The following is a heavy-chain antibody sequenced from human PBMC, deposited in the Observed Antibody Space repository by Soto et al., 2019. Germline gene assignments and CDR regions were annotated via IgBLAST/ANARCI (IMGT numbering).Heavy chain of an antibody. Sequence: GGSLRLSCAASGFTFSSYWMHWVRQAPGKGLVWVSRINSDGSNTNYADSVRGRFTVSRDNAKNTLFLQMNSLRVEDTAVYYCASGGYYGSGSYSWGQGTLVTVSS. CDR1: GFTFSSYW. D-gene: IGHD3-10*01. V-gene: IGHV3-74*01. J-gene: IGHJ4*02. CDR3: ASGGYYGSGSYS. CDR2: INSDGSNT.